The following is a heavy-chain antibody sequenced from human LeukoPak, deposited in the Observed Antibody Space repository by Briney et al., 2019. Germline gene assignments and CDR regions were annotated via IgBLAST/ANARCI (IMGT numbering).Heavy chain of an antibody. CDR2: IWYDGSNK. J-gene: IGHJ5*02. CDR1: GFTFSSYG. CDR3: ARGEMVRGVIIPNWFDP. Sequence: GGSLRLFCAASGFTFSSYGMHWVRQAPGKGLEWVAVIWYDGSNKYYADSVKGRFTISRDNSKNTLYPQMNSLRAEDTAVYYCARGEMVRGVIIPNWFDPWGQGTLVTVSS. D-gene: IGHD3-10*01. V-gene: IGHV3-33*01.